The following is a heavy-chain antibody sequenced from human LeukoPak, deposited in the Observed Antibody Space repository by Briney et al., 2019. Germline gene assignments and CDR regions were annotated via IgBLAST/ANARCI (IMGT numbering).Heavy chain of an antibody. CDR2: INQDGGEK. Sequence: GGSLRLSCAGSGFTFSTYWMTWFRQVPGKGLEWVANINQDGGEKYYVDSVKGRFTISRDNAKNSLYLQMNSLRAEDTAVYYCARDRGRSAWGYYYGMDVWGQGTAVAVSS. V-gene: IGHV3-7*01. D-gene: IGHD2-15*01. J-gene: IGHJ6*02. CDR3: ARDRGRSAWGYYYGMDV. CDR1: GFTFSTYW.